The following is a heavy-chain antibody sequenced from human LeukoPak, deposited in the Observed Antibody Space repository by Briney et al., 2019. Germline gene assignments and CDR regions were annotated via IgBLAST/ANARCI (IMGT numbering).Heavy chain of an antibody. CDR2: IWFDGSDK. CDR1: GFTFSAYA. Sequence: PGGSLRLSCAASGFTFSAYAIHWVRQAPGQGLEWVAVIWFDGSDKDYSDSVKGRFTISRDNARNTLYLQMNSLRAEDKAVYYCAKDGGIYYQRFFDYWGQGTLVTVSS. J-gene: IGHJ4*02. D-gene: IGHD5-12*01. CDR3: AKDGGIYYQRFFDY. V-gene: IGHV3-30*02.